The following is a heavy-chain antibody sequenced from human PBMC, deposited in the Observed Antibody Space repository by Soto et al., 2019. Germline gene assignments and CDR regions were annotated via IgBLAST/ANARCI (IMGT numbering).Heavy chain of an antibody. CDR2: IGGSGDNT. D-gene: IGHD1-20*01. CDR1: GFTFSSYA. V-gene: IGHV3-23*01. J-gene: IGHJ4*02. Sequence: HPVGSLRLSCAASGFTFSSYAISWVRQAPGKGLEWVSGIGGSGDNTYYADSVRGRFTISRDNSRNTLYLQMNSLRAEDTALYYCAKTITGYFWAGDSWGRGTLVTVSS. CDR3: AKTITGYFWAGDS.